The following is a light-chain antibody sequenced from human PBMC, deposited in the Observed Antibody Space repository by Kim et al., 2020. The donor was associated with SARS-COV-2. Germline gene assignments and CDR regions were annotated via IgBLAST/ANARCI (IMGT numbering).Light chain of an antibody. V-gene: IGKV3-11*01. CDR2: DAS. CDR1: QSVSSY. Sequence: SPGESATLSCRASQSVSSYLAWYQQKPGQAPRLLIYDASNRATGIPARFSGSGSGTDFTLTISSLEPEDFAVYYCQQRSNWPPGYTFGQGTKLEI. J-gene: IGKJ2*01. CDR3: QQRSNWPPGYT.